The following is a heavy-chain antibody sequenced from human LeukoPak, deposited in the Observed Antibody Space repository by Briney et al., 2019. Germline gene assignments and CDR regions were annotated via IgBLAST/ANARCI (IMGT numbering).Heavy chain of an antibody. CDR1: AFTVSSTY. CDR2: TYSGGST. D-gene: IGHD1-26*01. J-gene: IGHJ4*02. CDR3: ASGIRAFDN. V-gene: IGHV3-66*01. Sequence: GGSLRLSCLAPAFTVSSTYRSWVRQAPGKGLEWVSVTYSGGSTYYADSVKGRCTISRDNSKNTLYLQMNSLRGEDTAVYYCASGIRAFDNWGQGTLVTVSA.